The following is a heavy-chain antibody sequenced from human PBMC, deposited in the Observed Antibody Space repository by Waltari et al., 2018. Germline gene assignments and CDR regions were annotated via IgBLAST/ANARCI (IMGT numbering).Heavy chain of an antibody. J-gene: IGHJ4*02. D-gene: IGHD3-22*01. CDR1: GFTFSSYA. V-gene: IGHV3-30*01. CDR3: ARDQRAYYYDSSGYY. Sequence: QVQLVESGGGVVQPGRSLRLSCAASGFTFSSYAMHWVRQAPGKGLEWVAVISYDGSNKYYADSVKGRFTISRDNSKNTLYLQMNSLRAEDTAVYYGARDQRAYYYDSSGYYWGQGTLVTVSS. CDR2: ISYDGSNK.